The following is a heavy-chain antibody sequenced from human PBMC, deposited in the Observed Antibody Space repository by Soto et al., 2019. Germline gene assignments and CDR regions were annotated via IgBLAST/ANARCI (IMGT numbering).Heavy chain of an antibody. V-gene: IGHV1-69*12. J-gene: IGHJ5*02. CDR1: GGTFSSYA. Sequence: QVQLVQSGAEVKKPGSSVKVSCKASGGTFSSYAISWVRQAPGQGLEWMGGIIPIFGTANYAQKFQGRVTITADESTSTAYMDLNSLRSEDTAMYYCARTNTAMVTGWFDPWGQGTLVTVSS. CDR3: ARTNTAMVTGWFDP. CDR2: IIPIFGTA. D-gene: IGHD5-18*01.